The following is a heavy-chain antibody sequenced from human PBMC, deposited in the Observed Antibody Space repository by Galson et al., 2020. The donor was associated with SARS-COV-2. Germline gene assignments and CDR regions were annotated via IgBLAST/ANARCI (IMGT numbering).Heavy chain of an antibody. CDR2: ISYDGSNI. D-gene: IGHD2-2*01. Sequence: GESLKISCAASGFTFSNHAMHWVRQAPGKGLEWVALISYDGSNIYYASSVKGRFTISRDNSKNTVYLQMDSLRADDTAVYYCARGLSGNYAYFDYWGQGSLVTVSS. V-gene: IGHV3-30-3*01. CDR1: GFTFSNHA. J-gene: IGHJ4*02. CDR3: ARGLSGNYAYFDY.